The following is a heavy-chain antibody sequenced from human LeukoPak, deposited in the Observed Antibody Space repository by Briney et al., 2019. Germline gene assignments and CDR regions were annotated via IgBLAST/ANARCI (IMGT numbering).Heavy chain of an antibody. CDR2: MYYSGST. D-gene: IGHD1-26*01. V-gene: IGHV4-39*01. J-gene: IGHJ3*02. CDR1: GGSISSSGYY. CDR3: ARLGYSGSYYERVFDI. Sequence: SETLSLTCTVSGGSISSSGYYWGWIRQPPGKGLERIGSMYYSGSTYSNPSLMSRVTISVDTSKNEFSLKLSSVTDADTAVYYCARLGYSGSYYERVFDIWGQGTMVTVSS.